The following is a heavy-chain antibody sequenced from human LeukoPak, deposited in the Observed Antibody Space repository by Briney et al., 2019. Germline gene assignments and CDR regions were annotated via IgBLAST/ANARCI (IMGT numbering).Heavy chain of an antibody. Sequence: GGSLRLSCAASGFTFSSYTMNWVRQAPGKGLEWVSSISTSSIYIYYTDSLKGRFTIPRDNARNSLYLQMNSLRTEDTAVSYCARDQDWNDRGGLDYRGQGNLVTVSS. J-gene: IGHJ4*02. CDR2: ISTSSIYI. V-gene: IGHV3-21*01. CDR1: GFTFSSYT. CDR3: ARDQDWNDRGGLDY. D-gene: IGHD1-1*01.